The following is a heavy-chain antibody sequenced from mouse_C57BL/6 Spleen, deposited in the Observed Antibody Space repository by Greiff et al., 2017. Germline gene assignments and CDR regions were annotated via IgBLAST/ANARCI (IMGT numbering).Heavy chain of an antibody. V-gene: IGHV1-81*01. CDR2: IYPRSGNT. J-gene: IGHJ2*01. Sequence: QVQLQQSGAELARPGASVKLSCKASGYTFTSYGISWVRQRTGKGLEWIGEIYPRSGNTYYNEKVKGQATLTTDKSYSTAYMEIRSLTSEDSAVYFCAREGGSNHDYWGQGTTLTVSS. CDR3: AREGGSNHDY. CDR1: GYTFTSYG. D-gene: IGHD2-5*01.